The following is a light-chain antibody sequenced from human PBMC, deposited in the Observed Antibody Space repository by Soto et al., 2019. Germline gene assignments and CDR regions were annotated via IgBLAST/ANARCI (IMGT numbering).Light chain of an antibody. CDR2: DAS. CDR3: QHYRLYSPWT. CDR1: QNINAW. V-gene: IGKV1-5*01. Sequence: DIHMTQAPSSLSVSVGDRVTITCRTSQNINAWLAWDQQRPWQAPKLLIYDASSVPSGVPSRFSGSGSGTEFTLTITSLQPDDAATYYCQHYRLYSPWTFGQGTKVEIK. J-gene: IGKJ1*01.